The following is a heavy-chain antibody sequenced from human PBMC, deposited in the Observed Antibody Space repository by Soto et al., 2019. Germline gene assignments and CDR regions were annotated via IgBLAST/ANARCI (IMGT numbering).Heavy chain of an antibody. Sequence: QVQLVESGGGVVQPGRSLRLSCAASGFTFSSYAMHWVRQAPGKGLEWVAVISYDGSNKYYADSVKGRFTISRDNSKNTLYLQMNSLRAEDTAVYYCARGPNYGSGSHFDYWGQGTRVTVSS. CDR2: ISYDGSNK. D-gene: IGHD3-10*01. CDR3: ARGPNYGSGSHFDY. J-gene: IGHJ4*02. CDR1: GFTFSSYA. V-gene: IGHV3-30-3*01.